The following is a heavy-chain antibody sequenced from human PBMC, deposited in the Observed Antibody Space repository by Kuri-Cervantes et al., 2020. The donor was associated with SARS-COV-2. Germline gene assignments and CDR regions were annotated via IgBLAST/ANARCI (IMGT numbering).Heavy chain of an antibody. CDR1: GFTFSSYA. D-gene: IGHD1-26*01. V-gene: IGHV3-30-3*01. CDR3: AREGSYGYAFDI. Sequence: GGSLRLSCAASGFTFSSYAMHWVRQAPGKGLEWVAVISYDGSNKYYADSVKGRFTISRDNSKNTLYLQINSLRAEDTAVYYCAREGSYGYAFDIWGQGTMVTVSS. J-gene: IGHJ3*02. CDR2: ISYDGSNK.